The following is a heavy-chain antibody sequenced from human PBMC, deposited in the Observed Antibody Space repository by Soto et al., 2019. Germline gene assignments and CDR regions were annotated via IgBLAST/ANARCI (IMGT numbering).Heavy chain of an antibody. D-gene: IGHD5-12*01. CDR3: SRLGVNSGYDL. CDR1: GGTFSSYT. V-gene: IGHV1-69*02. CDR2: IIPSLGRA. Sequence: QVQLVQSGAEVKKPGSSVKVSCKASGGTFSSYTITWVRQAPGQGLEWMGRIIPSLGRANYAQKFQGRVTRTADKSTSTAYMELSSLRSEDTAVYYCSRLGVNSGYDLWGQGTLVTVSS. J-gene: IGHJ4*02.